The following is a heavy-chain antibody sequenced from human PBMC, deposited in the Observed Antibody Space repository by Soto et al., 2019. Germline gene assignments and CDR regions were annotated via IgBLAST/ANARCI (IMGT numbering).Heavy chain of an antibody. CDR3: ARVLGSGLFDY. Sequence: SETLSLTCTVSGVSISNYYWSWIRQPPGMGLQWIGYIYDSGSTNYNPSLKSRVTISVDTSKNHFSLRLNSVTAADTAVYYCARVLGSGLFDYWGQGALVTVSS. CDR2: IYDSGST. CDR1: GVSISNYY. D-gene: IGHD3-10*01. V-gene: IGHV4-59*01. J-gene: IGHJ4*02.